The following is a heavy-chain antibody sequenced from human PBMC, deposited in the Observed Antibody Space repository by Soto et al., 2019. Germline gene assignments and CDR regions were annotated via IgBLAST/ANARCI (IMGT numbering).Heavy chain of an antibody. CDR2: ISAYNGNT. J-gene: IGHJ4*02. D-gene: IGHD3-3*01. Sequence: ASVKVSCKASGYTFTSYGISWVRQAPGQGLEWMGWISAYNGNTNYAQKLQGRVTMTTDTSTSTAYMELRSLRSDDTAVYYCARFMSSYYDFWSGYSNRAQRTLDTGSS. CDR1: GYTFTSYG. CDR3: ARFMSSYYDFWSGYSN. V-gene: IGHV1-18*01.